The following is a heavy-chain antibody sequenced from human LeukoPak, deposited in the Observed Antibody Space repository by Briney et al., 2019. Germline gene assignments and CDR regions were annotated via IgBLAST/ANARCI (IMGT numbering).Heavy chain of an antibody. CDR1: GFSISNYG. J-gene: IGHJ4*02. V-gene: IGHV3-33*01. CDR3: ARDREAAADLGY. D-gene: IGHD6-13*01. CDR2: IRNDGSNE. Sequence: GRSLRLSCAASGFSISNYGMHWVRQAPGKGLELVAIIRNDGSNEYYADSVKGRFTISRDNSKNTLYLQMNSLRVEDTAVYYCARDREAAADLGYWGQGTLVTVSS.